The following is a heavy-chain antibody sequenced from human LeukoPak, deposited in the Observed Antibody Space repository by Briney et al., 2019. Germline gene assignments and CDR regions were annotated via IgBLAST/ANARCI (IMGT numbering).Heavy chain of an antibody. J-gene: IGHJ4*02. Sequence: GGSLRLPCAASGFTVSSNYMSWVRQAPGKGLEWVSAISGSGGSTYYADSVKGRFTISRDNSKNTLYLQMNSLRAEDTAVYYCAKDNLITMIVVVISPNFDYWGQGTLVTVSS. D-gene: IGHD3-22*01. CDR1: GFTVSSNY. CDR3: AKDNLITMIVVVISPNFDY. V-gene: IGHV3-23*01. CDR2: ISGSGGST.